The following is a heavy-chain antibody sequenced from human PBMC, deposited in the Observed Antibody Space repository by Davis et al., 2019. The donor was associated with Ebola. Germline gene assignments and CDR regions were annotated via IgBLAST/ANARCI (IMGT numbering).Heavy chain of an antibody. CDR1: ELPFSSYG. Sequence: PGGSLRLSCAASELPFSSYGMHWVRQAPGKGLEWVAVISYDGSNKYYADSVKGRFTISRDNPKNTLYLQMNSLIPEDTAVYYCVKTRSNWWNDALDMWGQGTMVTVSS. D-gene: IGHD2-8*02. CDR2: ISYDGSNK. CDR3: VKTRSNWWNDALDM. V-gene: IGHV3-30*18. J-gene: IGHJ3*02.